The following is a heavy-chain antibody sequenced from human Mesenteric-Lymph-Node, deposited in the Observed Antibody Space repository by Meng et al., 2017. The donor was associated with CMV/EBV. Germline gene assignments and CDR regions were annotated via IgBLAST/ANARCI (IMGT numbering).Heavy chain of an antibody. Sequence: GESLKISCTASAFTFSSYSMNWVRQAPGKGLEWVSSISSSSSYIYYADSVKGRFTISRDNAKNSLYLQMNSLRAEDTAVYYCAREYYYDSSGYYPLGYWGQGTLVTVSS. CDR3: AREYYYDSSGYYPLGY. CDR1: AFTFSSYS. V-gene: IGHV3-21*01. D-gene: IGHD3-22*01. J-gene: IGHJ4*02. CDR2: ISSSSSYI.